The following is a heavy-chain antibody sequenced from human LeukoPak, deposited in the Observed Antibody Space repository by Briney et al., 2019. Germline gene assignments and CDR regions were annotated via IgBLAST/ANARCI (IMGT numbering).Heavy chain of an antibody. CDR3: ARHASEDYDILTGYSFDY. D-gene: IGHD3-9*01. V-gene: IGHV4-39*01. CDR2: IYYSGST. CDR1: GGSISSSSYY. Sequence: PSETLSLTCTVSGGSISSSSYYWGWIRQPPGKGLEWIGSIYYSGSTYYNPSLKSRVTISVDTSKNQFSLKLSPVTAADTAVYYCARHASEDYDILTGYSFDYWGQGTLVTVSS. J-gene: IGHJ4*02.